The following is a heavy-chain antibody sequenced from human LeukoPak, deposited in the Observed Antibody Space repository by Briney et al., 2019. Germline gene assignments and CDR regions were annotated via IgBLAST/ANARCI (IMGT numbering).Heavy chain of an antibody. Sequence: GGSLRLSCAASGFTFSSYSMNWVRQAPGKELEWVSSISSSSSYIYYADSVKGRFTISRDNAKNSLYLQMNSLRAEDTAVYYCARDGPDYYDSSGYYGYWGQGTLVTVSS. CDR1: GFTFSSYS. CDR3: ARDGPDYYDSSGYYGY. D-gene: IGHD3-22*01. V-gene: IGHV3-21*01. CDR2: ISSSSSYI. J-gene: IGHJ4*02.